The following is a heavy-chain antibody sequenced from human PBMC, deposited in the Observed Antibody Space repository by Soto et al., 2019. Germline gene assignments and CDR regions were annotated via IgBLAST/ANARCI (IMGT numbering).Heavy chain of an antibody. CDR3: VCGGSFFVY. CDR2: LDQDGSER. J-gene: IGHJ4*01. V-gene: IGHV3-7*01. Sequence: EVQLVESGGGLVQPGGSLRLSCAASGFTFSTYWMTWVRHPPGKGLEWVANLDQDGSERYYVDSVRGRFTSSRDNTKNSLILQMNSLRTEDTAVYYCVCGGSFFVYWGQGTLVTVSP. CDR1: GFTFSTYW. D-gene: IGHD3-16*01.